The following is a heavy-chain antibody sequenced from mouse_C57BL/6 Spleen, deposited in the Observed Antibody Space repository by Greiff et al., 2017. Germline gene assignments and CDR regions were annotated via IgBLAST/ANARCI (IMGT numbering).Heavy chain of an antibody. J-gene: IGHJ3*01. CDR2: FYPGSGSI. CDR3: ARHEEQGSDDYYGNFAWFAY. V-gene: IGHV1-62-2*01. Sequence: VQLKASGAELVKPGASVKLSCKASGYTFTEYTIHWVKQRSGQGLEWIGWFYPGSGSIKYNEKFKDKATLTADKSSSTVYMELSRLTSEDSAVYFCARHEEQGSDDYYGNFAWFAYWGQGTLVTVSA. CDR1: GYTFTEYT. D-gene: IGHD2-1*01.